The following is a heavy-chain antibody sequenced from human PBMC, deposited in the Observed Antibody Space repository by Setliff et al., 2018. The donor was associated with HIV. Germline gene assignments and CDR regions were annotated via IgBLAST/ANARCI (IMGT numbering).Heavy chain of an antibody. Sequence: SETLSLTCAVYGGSFSGYHWNWIRQFPGKGLEWIGEINHTGNTQYNPSLKGRVTMSEETSKNQFSLKLKSVTAADTAIYFCARGKGGLVGPAEFDYWGPGTLVTVSS. J-gene: IGHJ4*02. V-gene: IGHV4-34*01. CDR3: ARGKGGLVGPAEFDY. CDR2: INHTGNT. D-gene: IGHD1-26*01. CDR1: GGSFSGYH.